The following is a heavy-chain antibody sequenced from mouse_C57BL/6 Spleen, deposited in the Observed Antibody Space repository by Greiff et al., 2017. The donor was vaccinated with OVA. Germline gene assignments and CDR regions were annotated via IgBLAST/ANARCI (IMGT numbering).Heavy chain of an antibody. CDR3: ASQATQAMDY. J-gene: IGHJ4*01. CDR2: IYPGDGDT. Sequence: VQLQQSGPELVKPGASVKISCKASGYAFSSSWMNWVKQRPGKGLEWIGRIYPGDGDTNYNGKFKGKATLTADKSSSTAYMQLSSLTSEDSAVYFCASQATQAMDYWGQGTSVTVSS. CDR1: GYAFSSSW. D-gene: IGHD3-2*02. V-gene: IGHV1-82*01.